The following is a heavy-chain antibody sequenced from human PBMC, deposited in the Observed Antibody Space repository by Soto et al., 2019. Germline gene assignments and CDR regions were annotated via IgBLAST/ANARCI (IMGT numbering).Heavy chain of an antibody. Sequence: SETLSLTCTVSGGSISSYYWSWIRQPPGKGLEWIGYIYYSGSTNYNPSLKSRVTISVDTSKNQFSLKLSSVTAADTAVYYCAIDVRGSGWENWFDPWGQGTLVTVSS. D-gene: IGHD6-19*01. CDR1: GGSISSYY. J-gene: IGHJ5*02. CDR3: AIDVRGSGWENWFDP. V-gene: IGHV4-59*01. CDR2: IYYSGST.